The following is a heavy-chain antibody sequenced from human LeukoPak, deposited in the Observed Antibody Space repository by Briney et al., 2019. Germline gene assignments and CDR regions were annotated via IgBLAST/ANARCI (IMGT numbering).Heavy chain of an antibody. J-gene: IGHJ6*03. D-gene: IGHD6-13*01. CDR2: IYHSGST. Sequence: SETLSLTCAVSGGSISSSNWWSWVRQPPGKGLEWIGEIYHSGSTNYNPSLKSRVTISVDTSKNQFSLKLSSVTAADTAVYYCARGGSSSWSTYYYYYYMDVWGKGTTVTISS. CDR1: GGSISSSNW. CDR3: ARGGSSSWSTYYYYYYMDV. V-gene: IGHV4-4*02.